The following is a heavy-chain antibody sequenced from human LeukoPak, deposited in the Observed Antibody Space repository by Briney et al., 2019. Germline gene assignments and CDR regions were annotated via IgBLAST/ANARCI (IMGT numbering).Heavy chain of an antibody. CDR2: INTNTGNP. CDR1: GYTFSNHP. V-gene: IGHV7-4-1*02. J-gene: IGHJ4*02. Sequence: ASVKVSCKASGYTFSNHPMNWVRQAPGQGLEWMGWINTNTGNPTYAQGFTGRFVFSLDTSVSTAYLQISSLKAEDTAVYYCARDQRSWYYWGQGTLVTASP. CDR3: ARDQRSWYY. D-gene: IGHD6-19*01.